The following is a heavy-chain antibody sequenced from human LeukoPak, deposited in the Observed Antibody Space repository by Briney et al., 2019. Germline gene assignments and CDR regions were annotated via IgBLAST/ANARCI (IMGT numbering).Heavy chain of an antibody. CDR3: ARDLGYCSSTSCPPTDP. D-gene: IGHD2-2*01. Sequence: ASVKVSCKASGYTFTGYYTHWVRQAPGQGLEWMGWINPNSGGTNYAQKFQGRVTMTRDTSISTAYMELSRLRSDDTAVYYCARDLGYCSSTSCPPTDPWGQGTLVTVSS. J-gene: IGHJ5*02. V-gene: IGHV1-2*02. CDR1: GYTFTGYY. CDR2: INPNSGGT.